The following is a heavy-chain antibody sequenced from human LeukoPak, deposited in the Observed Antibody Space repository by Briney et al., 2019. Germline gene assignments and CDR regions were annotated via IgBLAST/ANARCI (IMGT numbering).Heavy chain of an antibody. Sequence: GGSLRLSCAASGFTFSSYSMNWVRQAPGKGLEWVSSISSSSSYIYYADSVKGRFTISRDKAKNSLYLQMNRLIAEDTAVYYCARVCEDERGETFNFDYWGQGTLVTVSS. CDR2: ISSSSSYI. CDR3: ARVCEDERGETFNFDY. CDR1: GFTFSSYS. D-gene: IGHD3-10*01. V-gene: IGHV3-21*01. J-gene: IGHJ4*02.